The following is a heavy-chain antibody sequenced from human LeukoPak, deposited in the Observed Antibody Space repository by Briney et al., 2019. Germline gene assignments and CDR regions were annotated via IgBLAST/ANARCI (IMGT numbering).Heavy chain of an antibody. CDR3: ARYPRNDYGDLLFDY. D-gene: IGHD4-17*01. CDR2: IYYSGST. Sequence: SETLSLTRTVSGGSISSYYWGWIRQPPGKGLEWIGYIYYSGSTNYNPSLKSRVTISVDTSKNQFSLKLSSVTAADTAVYYCARYPRNDYGDLLFDYWGQGTPVTVSS. V-gene: IGHV4-59*01. J-gene: IGHJ4*02. CDR1: GGSISSYY.